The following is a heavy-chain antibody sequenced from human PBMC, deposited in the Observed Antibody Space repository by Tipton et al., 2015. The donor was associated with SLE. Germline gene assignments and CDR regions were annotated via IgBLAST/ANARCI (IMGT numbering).Heavy chain of an antibody. J-gene: IGHJ4*02. CDR1: GGSISSSSYY. D-gene: IGHD6-19*01. V-gene: IGHV4-39*07. CDR2: IYYSGST. Sequence: TLSLTCTVSGGSISSSSYYWGWIRQPPGKGLEWIGSIYYSGSTYYNPSLKSRVTISVDTSKNQFSLKLSSVTAADTAVYYCASLAPTGSGRGYWGQGTLVTVSS. CDR3: ASLAPTGSGRGY.